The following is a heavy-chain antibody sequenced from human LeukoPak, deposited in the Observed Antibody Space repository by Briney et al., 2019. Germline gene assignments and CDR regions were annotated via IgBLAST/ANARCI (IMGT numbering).Heavy chain of an antibody. CDR2: MSNDGN. Sequence: PGGSLRLSCAASGFTFSSYTMHWVRQAPGKGLEWVAVMSNDGNYYADSEKGRFTISRDNSKNTLYLQMNSLRPEDTAVYYCARDGGGGGSCPDYWGQGTLVTVSS. J-gene: IGHJ4*02. D-gene: IGHD1-26*01. V-gene: IGHV3-30*04. CDR3: ARDGGGGGSCPDY. CDR1: GFTFSSYT.